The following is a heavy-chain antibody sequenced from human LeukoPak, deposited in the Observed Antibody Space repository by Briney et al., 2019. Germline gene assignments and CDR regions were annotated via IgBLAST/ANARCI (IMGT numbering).Heavy chain of an antibody. CDR3: ARTYDHTGSHYYYYMDV. CDR2: ISSGSDTI. J-gene: IGHJ6*03. Sequence: GGSLRLSCAASGFTFNSYTMNWVRQAPGQGLEWVSFISSGSDTIYYADSVKGRFTISRDNAKNSLSLQINSLSAEDTAVYFCARTYDHTGSHYYYYMDVWGKGTTVTVSS. CDR1: GFTFNSYT. D-gene: IGHD3-22*01. V-gene: IGHV3-48*01.